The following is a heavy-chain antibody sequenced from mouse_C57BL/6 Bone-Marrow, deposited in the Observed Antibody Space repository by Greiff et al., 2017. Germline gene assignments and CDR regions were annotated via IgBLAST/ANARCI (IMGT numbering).Heavy chain of an antibody. CDR3: GPIYYDQDYFDY. Sequence: QVQLKQSGAELVKPGASVKISCKASGYAFSSYWMNWVKQRPGKGLEWIGQIYPGDGDTNYNGKFKGKATLTADKSSSTAYMQLSSLTSEDSAVYFCGPIYYDQDYFDYWGQGTTLTVSS. CDR1: GYAFSSYW. D-gene: IGHD2-4*01. CDR2: IYPGDGDT. V-gene: IGHV1-80*01. J-gene: IGHJ2*01.